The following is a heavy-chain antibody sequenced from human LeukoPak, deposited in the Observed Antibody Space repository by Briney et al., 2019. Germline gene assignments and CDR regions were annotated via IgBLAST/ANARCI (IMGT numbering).Heavy chain of an antibody. CDR1: GGSISSSSYY. CDR3: ARWGYCSSTSCHLGFDP. Sequence: PSETLSLTCTVSGGSISSSSYYWGWIRQPPGKGLEWIGSIYYSGSTYYNPSLKSRVTISVDTSKNQFSLKLSSVTAADTAVYYCARWGYCSSTSCHLGFDPWGQGTPVTVSS. V-gene: IGHV4-39*07. D-gene: IGHD2-2*01. J-gene: IGHJ5*02. CDR2: IYYSGST.